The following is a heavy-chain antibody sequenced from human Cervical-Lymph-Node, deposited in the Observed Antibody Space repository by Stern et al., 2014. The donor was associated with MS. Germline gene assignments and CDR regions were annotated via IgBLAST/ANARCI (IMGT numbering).Heavy chain of an antibody. D-gene: IGHD2-8*01. CDR1: GGTFSSYA. V-gene: IGHV1-69*17. CDR2: IIPSIGIA. Sequence: QLVQSGAEVKKPGSSVEVSCKASGGTFSSYAIRWVRQAPGQGLEWVGGIIPSIGIANHAQKFQGRVTITAGKSTNTGYMELSSLRSEDTALYYCARDGGGVDIWGQGTMVSVSS. J-gene: IGHJ3*02. CDR3: ARDGGGVDI.